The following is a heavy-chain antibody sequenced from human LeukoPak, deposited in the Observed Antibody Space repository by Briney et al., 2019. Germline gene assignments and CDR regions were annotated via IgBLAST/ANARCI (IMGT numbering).Heavy chain of an antibody. Sequence: WGSLSLSCEASGFSFNSFGMNWVRQAPGKGLEWVSSISTSGTYISYADSVKGRFTISRDNAKNSLYLQMNSVRVEDTAVYYCVKDRYFGSQWGQGTLVTVSS. D-gene: IGHD2/OR15-2a*01. CDR2: ISTSGTYI. CDR3: VKDRYFGSQ. CDR1: GFSFNSFG. J-gene: IGHJ4*02. V-gene: IGHV3-21*01.